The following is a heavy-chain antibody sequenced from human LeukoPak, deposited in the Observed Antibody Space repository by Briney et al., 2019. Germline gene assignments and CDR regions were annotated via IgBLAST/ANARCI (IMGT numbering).Heavy chain of an antibody. CDR2: IYSGGAT. J-gene: IGHJ4*02. Sequence: GGSLRLPCAVSEFSFSSNYMNWVRQAPGKGLEWVSVIYSGGATYYADSVRGRFTISRDNSKNMVSLQMTSLGAEDTAVYYCARGRFSGPDDYWGQGTLVTVSS. CDR1: EFSFSSNY. V-gene: IGHV3-53*01. CDR3: ARGRFSGPDDY. D-gene: IGHD6-19*01.